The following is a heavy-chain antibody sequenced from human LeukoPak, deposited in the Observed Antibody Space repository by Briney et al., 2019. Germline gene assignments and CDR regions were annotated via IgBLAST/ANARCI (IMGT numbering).Heavy chain of an antibody. D-gene: IGHD3-22*01. CDR2: IYYSGST. Sequence: PSETLSLTCTVSGGSISSYYWSWIRQPPGKGLEWIGYIYYSGSTNYNLSLKSRVTISVDTSKNQFSLKLSSVTAADTAVYYCARVTYYYDSSGYPDYWGQGTLVTVSS. V-gene: IGHV4-59*01. J-gene: IGHJ4*02. CDR1: GGSISSYY. CDR3: ARVTYYYDSSGYPDY.